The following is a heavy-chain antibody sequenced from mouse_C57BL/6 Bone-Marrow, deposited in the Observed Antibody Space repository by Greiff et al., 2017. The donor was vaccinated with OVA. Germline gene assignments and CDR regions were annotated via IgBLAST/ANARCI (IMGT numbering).Heavy chain of an antibody. Sequence: EVHLVESGGDLVKPGGSLKLSCAASGFTFSSYGMSWVRQTPDKRLEWVATISSGGSYPYSPASVKGRFTISRDTAKNTLYLQMSSLKSEATAMYSCANHYSGSSLYFDSWGPGTTLTVSS. CDR1: GFTFSSYG. CDR3: ANHYSGSSLYFDS. J-gene: IGHJ2*01. D-gene: IGHD1-1*01. CDR2: ISSGGSYP. V-gene: IGHV5-6*01.